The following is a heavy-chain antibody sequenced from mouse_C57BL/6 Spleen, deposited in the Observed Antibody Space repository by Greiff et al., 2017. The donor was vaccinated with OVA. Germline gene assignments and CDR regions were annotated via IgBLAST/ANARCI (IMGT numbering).Heavy chain of an antibody. Sequence: VQLQQSGAELVKPGASVKISCKASGYAFSSYWMNWVKQRPGKGLAWIGQIYPGDGDTNYNGKFKGKATLTADKSYSTAYMQLSSLTSEDSAVYFCARGGYGSGFAYWGQGTLVTVSA. V-gene: IGHV1-80*01. J-gene: IGHJ3*01. CDR1: GYAFSSYW. CDR2: IYPGDGDT. D-gene: IGHD1-1*01. CDR3: ARGGYGSGFAY.